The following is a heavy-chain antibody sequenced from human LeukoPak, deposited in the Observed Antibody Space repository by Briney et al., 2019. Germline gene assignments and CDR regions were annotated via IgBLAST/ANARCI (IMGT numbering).Heavy chain of an antibody. Sequence: SETLSLTCTVSGGSISSGSYYWSWIRQPAGKGLEWIGRIYTSGSTNYNPSLKSRVTISVDKSKNQFSLKLSSVTAADTAVYYCARVASGRYCSGGSCYSVDYWGQGTLVTVSS. J-gene: IGHJ4*02. D-gene: IGHD2-15*01. CDR2: IYTSGST. CDR1: GGSISSGSYY. V-gene: IGHV4-61*02. CDR3: ARVASGRYCSGGSCYSVDY.